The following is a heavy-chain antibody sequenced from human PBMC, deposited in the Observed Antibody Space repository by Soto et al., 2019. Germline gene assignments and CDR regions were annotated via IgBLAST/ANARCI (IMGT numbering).Heavy chain of an antibody. J-gene: IGHJ4*02. CDR3: ARRDTSGFLRYFDN. CDR2: IVPNVGTV. D-gene: IGHD3-3*01. Sequence: QMQLVQSGAEVKKPGSSVKVSCKASGGTLSSFINYPINWGRQAPGQGLEWMGGIVPNVGTVNYAQKFQGRVTMTADKSTGTAYMEVSSLRSEDTALYYCARRDTSGFLRYFDNWGQGTLVTVSS. V-gene: IGHV1-69*06. CDR1: GGTLSSFINYP.